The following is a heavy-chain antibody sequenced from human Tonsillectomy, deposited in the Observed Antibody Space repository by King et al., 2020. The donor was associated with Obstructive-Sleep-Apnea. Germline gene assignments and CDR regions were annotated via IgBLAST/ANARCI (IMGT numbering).Heavy chain of an antibody. J-gene: IGHJ5*02. V-gene: IGHV1-2*02. CDR3: ARGSSDWYVGRWFDP. D-gene: IGHD6-19*01. CDR1: GYTFTDYY. Sequence: VQLVQSGAEVKKPGASVKVSCKAFGYTFTDYYIHWVRQAPGQGLEWMGWISPNSGGTNYAQKFQGKVTMTRDTSITTAYMDLSSLISDDTAVYYCARGSSDWYVGRWFDPWGQGTLVTVSS. CDR2: ISPNSGGT.